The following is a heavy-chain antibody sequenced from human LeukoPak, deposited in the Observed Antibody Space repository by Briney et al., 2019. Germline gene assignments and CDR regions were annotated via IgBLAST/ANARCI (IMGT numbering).Heavy chain of an antibody. CDR1: GGTFSSYA. V-gene: IGHV1-69*06. Sequence: ASVKVSCKASGGTFSSYAISWVRQAPGQGLEWMGGIIPIFGTANYAQKFQGRVTITADKSTSTAYMELSSLRSEDTAVYCCARSGEMATTDFDYWGQGTLVTVSS. CDR2: IIPIFGTA. J-gene: IGHJ4*02. CDR3: ARSGEMATTDFDY. D-gene: IGHD5-24*01.